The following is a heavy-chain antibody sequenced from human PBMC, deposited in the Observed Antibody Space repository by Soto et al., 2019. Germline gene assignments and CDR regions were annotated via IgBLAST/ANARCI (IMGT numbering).Heavy chain of an antibody. D-gene: IGHD2-21*01. V-gene: IGHV3-21*06. CDR2: ISTGGAYM. CDR3: ARHIASPGGDYFDS. J-gene: IGHJ4*02. CDR1: GFTFRNYN. Sequence: EVQLVESGGGLVKAGGSLRLFCTASGFTFRNYNMNWVRQAPGKGLEWVSSISTGGAYMFYADSVKGRLTISRDNAQNSLFLQIDSPRAEDTAVYYCARHIASPGGDYFDSWGQGTLVTVSS.